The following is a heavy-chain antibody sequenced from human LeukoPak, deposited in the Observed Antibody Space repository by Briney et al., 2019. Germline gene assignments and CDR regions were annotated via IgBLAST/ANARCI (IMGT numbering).Heavy chain of an antibody. V-gene: IGHV1-8*01. J-gene: IGHJ5*02. CDR2: MNPNSGNT. CDR3: VRGQSGFKFDP. CDR1: GYTFTNYD. Sequence: ASVKVSCKASGYTFTNYDINWVRQAAGQGLQWMGWMNPNSGNTGYPQRFQGRVTMTRDTSISTAYMELSSLRFEDTAVYYCVRGQSGFKFDPWGQGTLVTVSS. D-gene: IGHD5-12*01.